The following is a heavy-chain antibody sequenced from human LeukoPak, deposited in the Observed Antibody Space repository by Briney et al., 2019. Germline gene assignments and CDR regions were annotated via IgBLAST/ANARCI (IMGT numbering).Heavy chain of an antibody. J-gene: IGHJ6*03. CDR1: GGSISSSSYY. CDR3: ARGIHYYGSGSYYYRPSGFNYYYMDV. D-gene: IGHD3-10*01. Sequence: SETLSLTCTVSGGSISSSSYYWGWIRQPPGKGLEWIGSIYYSGSTYYNPSLKSRVTISVDTSKNQFSLKLSSVTAADTAVYYCARGIHYYGSGSYYYRPSGFNYYYMDVWGKGTTVTVSS. V-gene: IGHV4-39*07. CDR2: IYYSGST.